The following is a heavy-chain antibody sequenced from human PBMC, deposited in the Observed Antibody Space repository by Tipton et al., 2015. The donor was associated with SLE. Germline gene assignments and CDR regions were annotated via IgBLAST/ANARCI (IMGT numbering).Heavy chain of an antibody. Sequence: TLSLTCTVSGGSISSGSYYWSWIRQPAGKGLEWIGGIYSSGSTNYNPSLKSRLTISVDPPKNHFSLKLSSVTAADTAVYYCARAIAYQQLAPMDVWGKGTTVTVSS. CDR2: IYSSGST. V-gene: IGHV4-61*02. CDR1: GGSISSGSYY. J-gene: IGHJ6*03. D-gene: IGHD6-13*01. CDR3: ARAIAYQQLAPMDV.